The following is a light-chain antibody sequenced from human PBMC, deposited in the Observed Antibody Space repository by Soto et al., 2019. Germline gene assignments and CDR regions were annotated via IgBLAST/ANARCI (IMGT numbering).Light chain of an antibody. CDR3: SSYTTDNTHV. V-gene: IGLV2-14*01. CDR2: EIF. Sequence: QSALTQPASVSASPGQSISISCSGTSNDVGAFEYVSWYQQHPGKAPKHMIFEIFNRPSGISNRFSGSKSGNTASLTISGLQAEDEAYYYCSSYTTDNTHVFGGGTKLTVL. CDR1: SNDVGAFEY. J-gene: IGLJ2*01.